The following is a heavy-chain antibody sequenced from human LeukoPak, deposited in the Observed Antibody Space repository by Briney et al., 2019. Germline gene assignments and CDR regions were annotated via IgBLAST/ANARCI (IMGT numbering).Heavy chain of an antibody. CDR3: AKNNGWFHLAQ. J-gene: IGHJ4*02. V-gene: IGHV3-7*03. CDR1: GFIFNTYW. D-gene: IGHD6-19*01. CDR2: IKPDGGEK. Sequence: GGSLRLSCAASGFIFNTYWMTWVRQTPGKGLEWVANIKPDGGEKKYVDSVKGRFTISRDNAEDSLYLQMNSLRVEDTAVYYCAKNNGWFHLAQWGQGTLVTVSS.